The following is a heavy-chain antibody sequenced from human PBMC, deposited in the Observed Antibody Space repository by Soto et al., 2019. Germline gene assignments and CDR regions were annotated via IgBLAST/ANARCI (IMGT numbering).Heavy chain of an antibody. CDR1: GFTFSSYA. V-gene: IGHV3-23*01. CDR3: VRQAKLTTVTANVGYYYGLDV. Sequence: EVQILESGGGLVQPGGSLRLSCAASGFTFSSYAMYWVRQAPGKGLAWVSGISDSGTGTYYADSVKGRFTISRDNSKNTLYLQMKSLRAEDTAVYYCVRQAKLTTVTANVGYYYGLDVWGQGTTVTVSS. D-gene: IGHD4-4*01. CDR2: ISDSGTGT. J-gene: IGHJ6*02.